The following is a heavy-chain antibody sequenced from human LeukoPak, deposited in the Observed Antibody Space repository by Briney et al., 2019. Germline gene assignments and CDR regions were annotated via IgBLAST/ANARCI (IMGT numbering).Heavy chain of an antibody. CDR1: GFTFSSYA. V-gene: IGHV3-23*01. D-gene: IGHD2-2*01. CDR3: ARDEGTRYCSSTSCSWTFDY. CDR2: ISGSGGST. Sequence: GGSLRLSCAASGFTFSSYAMSWVRQAPGKGLEWVSAISGSGGSTYYADSVKGRFTISRDNSKNTLYLQMTSLRAEDTAVYYCARDEGTRYCSSTSCSWTFDYWGQGTLVTVSS. J-gene: IGHJ4*02.